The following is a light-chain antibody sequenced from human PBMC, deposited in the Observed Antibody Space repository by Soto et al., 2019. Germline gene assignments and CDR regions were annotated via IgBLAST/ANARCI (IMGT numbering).Light chain of an antibody. V-gene: IGKV3-20*01. CDR2: AAS. CDR1: QSVRSDS. CDR3: QQYSTTPRT. J-gene: IGKJ1*01. Sequence: EIVLTQSPGTLSLSPGERSALSCRASQSVRSDSLAWYQQKPGQAPTLLIYAASYRATGIPDRFTGSGSGTDFPLTISSLEPEDSAVYYCQQYSTTPRTFGQGTKVDIK.